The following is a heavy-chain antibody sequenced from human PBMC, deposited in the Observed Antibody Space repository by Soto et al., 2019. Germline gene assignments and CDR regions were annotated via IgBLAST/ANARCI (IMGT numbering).Heavy chain of an antibody. D-gene: IGHD1-26*01. V-gene: IGHV4-31*03. J-gene: IGHJ4*02. CDR2: IYYTGST. CDR1: GGSIYTGGFY. CDR3: ATSLVTSRARVDY. Sequence: SETLSLTCTVSGGSIYTGGFYWSWIRQLPGKGLEWLGYIYYTGSTQYTPSLKSRLSISTDTSDNQFSLRLNSVTAADTAVYYCATSLVTSRARVDYWGQGTPVTVSS.